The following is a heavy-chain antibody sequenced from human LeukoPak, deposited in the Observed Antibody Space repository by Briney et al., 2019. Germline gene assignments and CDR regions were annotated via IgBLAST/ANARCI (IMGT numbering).Heavy chain of an antibody. J-gene: IGHJ4*02. CDR2: INTDGSST. D-gene: IGHD3-3*01. Sequence: GGSLRLSCAASGFTFSSYWMHWVRQAPGKGLVWVSRINTDGSSTSYADSVKGRFTISRDNAKNTLYLQMNSLRAEDTAVYYCARYYDFWSGYPSALDYWGQGTLVTVSS. V-gene: IGHV3-74*01. CDR1: GFTFSSYW. CDR3: ARYYDFWSGYPSALDY.